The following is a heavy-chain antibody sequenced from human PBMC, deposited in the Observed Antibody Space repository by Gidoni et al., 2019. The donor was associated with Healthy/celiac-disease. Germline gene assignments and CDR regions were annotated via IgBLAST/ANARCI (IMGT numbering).Heavy chain of an antibody. V-gene: IGHV3-21*01. Sequence: EVQLVESGGGLVKPGGSLSLSCAASGFTFSSYSINWVRQAPGKGLEWGSSISSSSSYIYYADSVKGRFTISRDNAKNSLYLQMNSLRAEDTAVYYCARGGDGYKRELYYYYGMDVWGQGTTVTVSS. CDR2: ISSSSSYI. CDR1: GFTFSSYS. CDR3: ARGGDGYKRELYYYYGMDV. J-gene: IGHJ6*02. D-gene: IGHD5-12*01.